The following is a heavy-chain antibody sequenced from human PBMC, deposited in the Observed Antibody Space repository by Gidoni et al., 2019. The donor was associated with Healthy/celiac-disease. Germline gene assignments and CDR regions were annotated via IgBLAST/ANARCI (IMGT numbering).Heavy chain of an antibody. CDR1: GFTFDDYA. Sequence: EVQLVESGGGLVQPGRSMRLSCEAAGFTFDDYAMHWVRQAPGKGLEWVSGISWNSGSIGYADSVKGRFTISRDNAKNSLYLQMNSLRAEDTALYYCAKDADYGDYGVWGQGTLVTVSS. D-gene: IGHD4-17*01. CDR2: ISWNSGSI. CDR3: AKDADYGDYGV. V-gene: IGHV3-9*01. J-gene: IGHJ4*02.